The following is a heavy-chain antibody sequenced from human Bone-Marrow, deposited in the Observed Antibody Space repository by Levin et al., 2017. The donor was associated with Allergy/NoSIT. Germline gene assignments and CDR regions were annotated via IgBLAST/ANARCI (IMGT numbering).Heavy chain of an antibody. V-gene: IGHV3-33*01. D-gene: IGHD6-13*01. Sequence: GESLKISCAASGFALDSYGMHWVRQAPGKGLEWVAVVWIGGSEKYYGDSVEGRFTISRDNAKNSLYLQLNSLRAEDTAVYYCARGGPHSSIWYPNWFDPWGQGNLVIVSS. CDR2: VWIGGSEK. CDR1: GFALDSYG. CDR3: ARGGPHSSIWYPNWFDP. J-gene: IGHJ5*02.